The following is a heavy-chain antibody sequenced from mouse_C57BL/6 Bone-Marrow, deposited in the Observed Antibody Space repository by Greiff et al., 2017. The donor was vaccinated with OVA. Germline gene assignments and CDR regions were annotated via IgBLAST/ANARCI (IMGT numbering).Heavy chain of an antibody. Sequence: DVQLVESGGGLVKPGGSLKLSCAASGFTFSSYAMSWVRQTPEKRLEWVATISDGGSYTYYPDNVKGRFTISRDNAKNNLYLQMSHLKSEDTAMYDCARAIYYYGSSSDYWGQGTTLTVSS. J-gene: IGHJ2*01. V-gene: IGHV5-4*01. CDR2: ISDGGSYT. CDR1: GFTFSSYA. CDR3: ARAIYYYGSSSDY. D-gene: IGHD1-1*01.